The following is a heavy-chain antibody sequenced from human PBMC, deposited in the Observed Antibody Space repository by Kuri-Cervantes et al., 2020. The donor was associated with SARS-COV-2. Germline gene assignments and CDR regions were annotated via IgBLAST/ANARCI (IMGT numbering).Heavy chain of an antibody. CDR1: RFMFSCAR. J-gene: IGHJ4*02. V-gene: IGHV3-7*01. Sequence: GESLRLSCAASRFMFSCARMNWVRQAPGKGLNWVADIKEDGTEKFYIDSVQGRFTISRDNARNSLYLQMNSLTGEDTAVYYCSTTWDHWGQGTLVTVSS. CDR3: STTWDH. CDR2: IKEDGTEK. D-gene: IGHD1-14*01.